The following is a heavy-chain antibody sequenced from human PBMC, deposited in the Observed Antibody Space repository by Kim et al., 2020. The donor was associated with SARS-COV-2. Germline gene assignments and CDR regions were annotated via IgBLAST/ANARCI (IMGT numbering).Heavy chain of an antibody. CDR3: VKALIIGPKVRGVMDY. Sequence: GGSLRLSCSASGFTFSSYAMHWVRQAPGKGLEYVSAISSNGGSTYYADSVKGRFTISRDNSKNTLYLQMSSLRAEDTAVYYCVKALIIGPKVRGVMDYWGQGTLVTVSS. V-gene: IGHV3-64D*09. D-gene: IGHD3-10*01. CDR2: ISSNGGST. J-gene: IGHJ4*02. CDR1: GFTFSSYA.